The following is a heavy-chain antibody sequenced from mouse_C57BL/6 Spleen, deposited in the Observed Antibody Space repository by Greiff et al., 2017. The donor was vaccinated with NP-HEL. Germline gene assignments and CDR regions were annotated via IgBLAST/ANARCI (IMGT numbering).Heavy chain of an antibody. Sequence: EVQRVESGGGLVQPKGSLKLSCAASGFTFNTYAMHWVRQAPGKGLEWVARIRSKSSNYATYYADSVKDRFTISRGDSQTMLYLQMNNLKTEDTAMYYCVRGGSYYDYDYYAMDYWGQGTAVTVSS. J-gene: IGHJ4*01. V-gene: IGHV10-3*01. CDR3: VRGGSYYDYDYYAMDY. CDR2: IRSKSSNYAT. CDR1: GFTFNTYA. D-gene: IGHD2-4*01.